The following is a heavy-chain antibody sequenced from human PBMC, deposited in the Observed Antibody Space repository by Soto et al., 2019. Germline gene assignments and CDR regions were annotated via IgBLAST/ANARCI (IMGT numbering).Heavy chain of an antibody. CDR1: GFTFSSYG. D-gene: IGHD6-6*01. J-gene: IGHJ6*02. V-gene: IGHV3-30*18. CDR3: AKVGSIAVYHYHYALAV. CDR2: ISYDGTKK. Sequence: QVQLMESGGGVVQPGTSLRLSCVGSGFTFSSYGMHWVCQAPGKGLEWVAGISYDGTKKYYGDSVKGRFSISRDNSRQTVYLQMDSLRAEDTAVYYCAKVGSIAVYHYHYALAVWGQGTTVTVSS.